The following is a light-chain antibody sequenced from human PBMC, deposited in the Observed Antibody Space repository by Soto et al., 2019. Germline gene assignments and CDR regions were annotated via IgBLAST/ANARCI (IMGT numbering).Light chain of an antibody. CDR2: DAS. CDR3: QQRSDWPST. Sequence: EIVLTQSPATLSLSPGERATLSCRASQSVSRYLAWYKQKPGQAPRLLIYDASNRATGIPARFSGSGSGTDFTLTISSLEPEDFAVYYCQQRSDWPSTFGGGTKVKIK. CDR1: QSVSRY. J-gene: IGKJ4*01. V-gene: IGKV3-11*01.